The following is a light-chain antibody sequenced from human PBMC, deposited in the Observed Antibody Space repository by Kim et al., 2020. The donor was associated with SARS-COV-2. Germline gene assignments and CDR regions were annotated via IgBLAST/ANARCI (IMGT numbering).Light chain of an antibody. Sequence: QRGITSCFGSSSNIGSNYRYWYQQHPAAAPKLLIYRNNGRPSGVPDRFSASKSGTSASLAISGLRSEDEADYYCAGGGNSLRDNVIFGGGTQLTVL. CDR3: AGGGNSLRDNVI. CDR2: RNN. J-gene: IGLJ2*01. V-gene: IGLV1-47*01. CDR1: SSNIGSNY.